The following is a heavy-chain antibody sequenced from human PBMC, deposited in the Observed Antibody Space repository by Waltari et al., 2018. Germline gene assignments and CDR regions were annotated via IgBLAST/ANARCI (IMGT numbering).Heavy chain of an antibody. D-gene: IGHD2-21*01. CDR2: IILIFGTA. CDR3: VREPGDHISANYYYGMDV. J-gene: IGHJ6*02. Sequence: QVQLVPSAAAVNKPRSSVTVSYTASGGPFRCYPIRRVRLAPVQRLEWMGGIILIFGTANYAQKFQGRVTITADESMSTAYMELSSLRSEDTAVYYCVREPGDHISANYYYGMDVWGQGTTVTVSS. V-gene: IGHV1-69*13. CDR1: GGPFRCYP.